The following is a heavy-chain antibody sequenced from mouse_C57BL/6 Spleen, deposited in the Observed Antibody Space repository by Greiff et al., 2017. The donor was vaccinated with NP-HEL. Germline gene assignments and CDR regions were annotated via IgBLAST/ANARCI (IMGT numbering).Heavy chain of an antibody. CDR1: GYAFSSSW. CDR2: IYPGDGDT. Sequence: VKLMESGPELVKPGASVKISCKASGYAFSSSWMNWVKQRPGKGLEWIGRIYPGDGDTNYNGKFKGKATLTADKSSSTAYMQLSSLTSEDSAVYFCARGGGYDYDVDYWGQGTTLTVSS. V-gene: IGHV1-82*01. J-gene: IGHJ2*01. D-gene: IGHD2-4*01. CDR3: ARGGGYDYDVDY.